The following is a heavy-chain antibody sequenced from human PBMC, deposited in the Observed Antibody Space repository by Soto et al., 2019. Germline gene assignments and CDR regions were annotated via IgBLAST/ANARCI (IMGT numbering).Heavy chain of an antibody. CDR1: GFPFNNAW. V-gene: IGHV3-15*01. Sequence: EVQLVESGGGVVKPGGSLRLSCAASGFPFNNAWMSWVRQAPGRGLEWVARIKSETDGGTTDYAATVEGRFTISRDDSSNTLDLQMNRVKTEDTAVYYGTTYDDNWGNHRYRWAYWGQGALVTVSS. CDR3: TTYDDNWGNHRYRWAY. J-gene: IGHJ4*02. D-gene: IGHD3-16*02. CDR2: IKSETDGGTT.